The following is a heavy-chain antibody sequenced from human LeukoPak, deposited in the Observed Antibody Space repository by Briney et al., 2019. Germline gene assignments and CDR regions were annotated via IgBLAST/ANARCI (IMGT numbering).Heavy chain of an antibody. CDR1: GFTFSSYA. CDR3: ARVQRGIAVALDY. CDR2: MAYDGSKR. D-gene: IGHD6-19*01. V-gene: IGHV3-30*04. Sequence: PGGSLRLSCAASGFTFSSYAMHWVRQAPGKGLEWVAVMAYDGSKRYDADSVKGRFTISRDNSKNTLYLQMNSLRAEDTAVYYCARVQRGIAVALDYWGQGTLATVSS. J-gene: IGHJ4*02.